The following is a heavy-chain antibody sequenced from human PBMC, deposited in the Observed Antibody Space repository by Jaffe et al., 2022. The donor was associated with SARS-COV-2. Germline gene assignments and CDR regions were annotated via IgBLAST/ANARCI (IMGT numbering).Heavy chain of an antibody. CDR1: GFTFSSYG. V-gene: IGHV3-30*18. D-gene: IGHD4-17*01. CDR2: ISYDGSNK. Sequence: QVQLVESGGGVVQPGRSLRLSCAASGFTFSSYGMHWVRQAPGKGLEWVAVISYDGSNKYYADSVKGRFTISRDNSKNTLYLQMNSLRAEDTAVYYCAKDQRVTTKGPFDYWGQGTLVTVSS. J-gene: IGHJ4*02. CDR3: AKDQRVTTKGPFDY.